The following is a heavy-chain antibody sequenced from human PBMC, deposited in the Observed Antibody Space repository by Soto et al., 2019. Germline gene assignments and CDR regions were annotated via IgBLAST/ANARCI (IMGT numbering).Heavy chain of an antibody. Sequence: SVKVSFKASGGTFSSYAISWVRQAPGQGLEWMGGVIPIFGTANYAQKFQGRVTITADESTSTAYMELSSLRSEDTAVYYCARGNFWSGYYTDYYYYGMDVWG. J-gene: IGHJ6*01. V-gene: IGHV1-69*13. CDR1: GGTFSSYA. CDR3: ARGNFWSGYYTDYYYYGMDV. CDR2: VIPIFGTA. D-gene: IGHD3-3*01.